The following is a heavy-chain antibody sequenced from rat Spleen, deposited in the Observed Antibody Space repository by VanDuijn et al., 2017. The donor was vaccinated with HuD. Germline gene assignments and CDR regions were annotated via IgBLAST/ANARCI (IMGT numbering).Heavy chain of an antibody. Sequence: EVQLVESGGGLVQPGRSLKLSCAASGFTLSDHYMAWVRQAPGKGLEWVSSIDTDGSRTYYPDSVRGRFTIARDNAKSTLYLQMDSLRSEDTATYYCARQGLLSLDYWGQGVMVTVSS. D-gene: IGHD1-1*01. CDR2: IDTDGSRT. CDR3: ARQGLLSLDY. V-gene: IGHV5-25*01. CDR1: GFTLSDHY. J-gene: IGHJ2*01.